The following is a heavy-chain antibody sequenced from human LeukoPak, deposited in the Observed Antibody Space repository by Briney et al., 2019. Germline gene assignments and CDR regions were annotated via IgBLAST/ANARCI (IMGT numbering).Heavy chain of an antibody. CDR2: IYHSGST. CDR1: GGSISSSNW. J-gene: IGHJ4*02. D-gene: IGHD3-9*01. CDR3: ARSTGYFDPNLNLY. Sequence: PSETLSLTCAVSGGSISSSNWWSWVRQPPGKGLEWIGEIYHSGSTNYNPSLKSRVTISVDTSKNQFSLKLSSVTAADTAVYYCARSTGYFDPNLNLYWGQGTLVTVSS. V-gene: IGHV4-4*02.